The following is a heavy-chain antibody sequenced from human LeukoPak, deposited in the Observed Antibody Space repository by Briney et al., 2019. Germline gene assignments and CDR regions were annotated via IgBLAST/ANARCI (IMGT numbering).Heavy chain of an antibody. CDR2: INWNSGRI. V-gene: IGHV3-9*01. CDR1: GFSFDDYA. J-gene: IGHJ4*02. Sequence: GGSLRLSCAASGFSFDDYAIHWVRQAPGKGLEWVSGINWNSGRIGYADSVKGRFTISRDNAKNSLYLQMNSLRVEDTAVYYCARDGGISGWFDYFDYWGQGTLVTVSS. D-gene: IGHD6-19*01. CDR3: ARDGGISGWFDYFDY.